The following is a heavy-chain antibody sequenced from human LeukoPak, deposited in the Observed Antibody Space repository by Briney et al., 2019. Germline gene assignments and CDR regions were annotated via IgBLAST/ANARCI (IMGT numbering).Heavy chain of an antibody. Sequence: GGSLRLSCTASGFTFNTYGMHWVRQAPGKGLEWVANIKQDGSEIYYVDSVKGRFTISRDNAKNSLYLQMNSLRGEDSAVYYCARDHRGTFDYWGQGTLVTVSS. CDR2: IKQDGSEI. V-gene: IGHV3-7*01. D-gene: IGHD1-1*01. CDR3: ARDHRGTFDY. J-gene: IGHJ4*02. CDR1: GFTFNTYG.